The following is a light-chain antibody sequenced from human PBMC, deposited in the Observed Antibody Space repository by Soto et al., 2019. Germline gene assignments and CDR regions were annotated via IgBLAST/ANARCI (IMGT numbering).Light chain of an antibody. J-gene: IGKJ4*01. CDR1: QSGNIN. CDR3: QQYKYWPPLT. CDR2: GAS. V-gene: IGKV3D-15*01. Sequence: EIVMTQSPVTLSASPGERVTLSCRASQSGNINLAWYQQRHGQAPRVLIYGASNRASGIPGKFSGSGSGTDFTLTISSLEPDDFALYFCQQYKYWPPLTFGGGTMVEIK.